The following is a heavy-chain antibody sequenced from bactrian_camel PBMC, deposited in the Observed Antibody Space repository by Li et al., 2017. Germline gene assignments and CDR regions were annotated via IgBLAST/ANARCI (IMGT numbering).Heavy chain of an antibody. D-gene: IGHD2*01. J-gene: IGHJ4*01. V-gene: IGHV3S53*01. Sequence: VQLVESGGASVETGGSLSLSCTVSVEYTYPDCLAWFRQAPGKEREGVASTHTRLMTTYADSVKGRFTISKDHAKTVLRMDSLKPEDTAMYYCAASRYAGSSYCDLSRQNYHYWGQGTQVTVS. CDR2: THTRLMT. CDR3: AASRYAGSSYCDLSRQNYHY. CDR1: VEYTYPDC.